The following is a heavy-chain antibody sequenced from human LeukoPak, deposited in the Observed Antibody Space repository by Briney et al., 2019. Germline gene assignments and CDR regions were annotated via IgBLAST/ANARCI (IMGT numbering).Heavy chain of an antibody. D-gene: IGHD3-3*01. CDR2: IYYTGST. Sequence: PSETLSLTCTVSGGSISSSGYYWGWIRQPPGKGLEWIGSIYYTGSTYYNPSLKSRVTISVDTSKNQFSLKLSSVTAADTAVYYCASLPRITIFGVGIESPSWGQGTLVTVSS. CDR3: ASLPRITIFGVGIESPS. V-gene: IGHV4-39*07. CDR1: GGSISSSGYY. J-gene: IGHJ5*02.